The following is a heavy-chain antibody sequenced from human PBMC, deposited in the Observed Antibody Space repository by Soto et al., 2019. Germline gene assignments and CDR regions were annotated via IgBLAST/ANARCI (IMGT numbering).Heavy chain of an antibody. J-gene: IGHJ4*02. V-gene: IGHV6-1*01. CDR3: VRDTIVAGIDLFAY. CDR2: TYYRSRWYT. CDR1: GDSVSSNSVA. Sequence: SQTLSLTCGISGDSVSSNSVAWHWIRQSPSRGLEWLGRTYYRSRWYTDYAISVKSRITISPDASKNQFSLQLNSVTPGDTAMYYCVRDTIVAGIDLFAYWGRGTLVTVSS. D-gene: IGHD5-12*01.